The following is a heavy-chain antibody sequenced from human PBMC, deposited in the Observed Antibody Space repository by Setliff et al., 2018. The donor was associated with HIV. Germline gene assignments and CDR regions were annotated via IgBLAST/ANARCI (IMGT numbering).Heavy chain of an antibody. CDR2: IYWNNNK. CDR3: AYSGRQLRGPYFDF. Sequence: ESGPTLVNPTQTLTLTCTSSGLSLSTSGVGVGWIRQSPGKALEWLAFIYWNNNKHYSTSLKSRLTVTKDTSKNRVVFTMTNMDPVDTATYYCAYSGRQLRGPYFDFWGQGTPVTVSS. CDR1: GLSLSTSGVG. D-gene: IGHD1-1*01. J-gene: IGHJ4*02. V-gene: IGHV2-5*01.